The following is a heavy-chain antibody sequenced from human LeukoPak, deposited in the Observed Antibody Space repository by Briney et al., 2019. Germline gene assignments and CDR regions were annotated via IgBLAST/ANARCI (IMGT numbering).Heavy chain of an antibody. V-gene: IGHV4-59*01. J-gene: IGHJ4*02. D-gene: IGHD3-22*01. CDR1: GGSICGSY. CDR2: IYYSGST. Sequence: PSETLSLTCTVPGGSICGSYWSWIRQPPGKGLEWIGYIYYSGSTNYNPSLKSRVTISVDTSKNKFFLKLSSVTAADTAVYYCVRLPRDDRIGYYPDYWGQGILVTVSS. CDR3: VRLPRDDRIGYYPDY.